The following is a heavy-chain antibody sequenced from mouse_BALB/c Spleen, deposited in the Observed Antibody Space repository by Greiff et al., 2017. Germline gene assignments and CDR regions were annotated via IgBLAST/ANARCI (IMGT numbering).Heavy chain of an antibody. V-gene: IGHV5-12-1*01. CDR1: GFAFSSYD. D-gene: IGHD4-1*01. CDR2: ISSGGGST. Sequence: EVQVVVSGGGLVKPGGSLKLSCAASGFAFSSYDMSWVRQTPEKRLEWVAYISSGGGSTYYPDTVKGRFTISRDNAKNTLYLQMSSLKSEDTAMYYCARQNWVYAMDYWGQGTSVTVSS. J-gene: IGHJ4*01. CDR3: ARQNWVYAMDY.